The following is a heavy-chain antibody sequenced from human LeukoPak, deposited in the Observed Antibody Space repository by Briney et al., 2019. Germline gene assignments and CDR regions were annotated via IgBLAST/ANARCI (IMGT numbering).Heavy chain of an antibody. CDR2: INHSGST. D-gene: IGHD6-19*01. V-gene: IGHV4-34*01. J-gene: IGHJ4*02. Sequence: SETLSLTCAVYGGSFGAYYWSRIRQPPGKGLEWIGEINHSGSTNDNPSLKSRVTISVDTSKNQFSLKLSSVTAADTAVYYCARVDGSGWFRFGWGQGTLVTVSS. CDR1: GGSFGAYY. CDR3: ARVDGSGWFRFG.